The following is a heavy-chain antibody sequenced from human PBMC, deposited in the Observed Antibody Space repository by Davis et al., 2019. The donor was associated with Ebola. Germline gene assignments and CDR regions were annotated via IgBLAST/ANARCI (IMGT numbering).Heavy chain of an antibody. D-gene: IGHD5-24*01. J-gene: IGHJ4*02. CDR2: MNPNSGNT. V-gene: IGHV1-18*01. CDR1: VYPFTGYD. CDR3: ATFFEMATTFIDY. Sequence: ASVTVSCKASVYPFTGYDINWVRQAPGQGLEWLGWMNPNSGNTNYAQKLQGRVTMTTDTSTSTAYMEVGSLRSDDTAVYYCATFFEMATTFIDYWGQGTLVTVSS.